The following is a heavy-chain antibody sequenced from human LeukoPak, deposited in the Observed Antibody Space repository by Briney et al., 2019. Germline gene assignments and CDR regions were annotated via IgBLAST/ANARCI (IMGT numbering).Heavy chain of an antibody. D-gene: IGHD3-22*01. V-gene: IGHV1-18*01. J-gene: IGHJ4*02. CDR1: GYTFTSYG. Sequence: GASVKVSCKASGYTFTSYGISWVRQAPGQGLEWMGWISAYNGNTNYAQKLQGRVTMTTDTSTSTAYMELRSLRSDDTAVYYCARDKYYYYDSSGYYYEPFDYWGQGTLVTVSS. CDR3: ARDKYYYYDSSGYYYEPFDY. CDR2: ISAYNGNT.